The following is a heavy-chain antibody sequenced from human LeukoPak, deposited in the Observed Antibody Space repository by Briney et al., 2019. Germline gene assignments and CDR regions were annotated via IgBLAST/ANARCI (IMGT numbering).Heavy chain of an antibody. J-gene: IGHJ4*02. CDR3: AKGRLDPNLVLGY. V-gene: IGHV3-23*01. D-gene: IGHD6-13*01. Sequence: GGSLRLSCAASGFNFNIYAMTWIRQAPGKGLEWFSTIRGTDGYTYYADSVKGRFTVSRDNYKNTLYLQMNSLRAEDTALYYCAKGRLDPNLVLGYWGQGTLVTVSS. CDR2: IRGTDGYT. CDR1: GFNFNIYA.